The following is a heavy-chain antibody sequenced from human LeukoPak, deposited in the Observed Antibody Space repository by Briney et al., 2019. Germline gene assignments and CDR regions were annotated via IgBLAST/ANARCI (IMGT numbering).Heavy chain of an antibody. CDR2: IKWNGGST. Sequence: QAGGSLRLSCAASGFTFDDYGMSWVRQAPGKGLEWVSGIKWNGGSTGYADSVKGRFTISRDNAKNSLYLQMNSLRAEDTALYYCARNSGAGYYFYMDVWGKGTAVTVSS. D-gene: IGHD3-10*01. CDR1: GFTFDDYG. CDR3: ARNSGAGYYFYMDV. J-gene: IGHJ6*03. V-gene: IGHV3-20*04.